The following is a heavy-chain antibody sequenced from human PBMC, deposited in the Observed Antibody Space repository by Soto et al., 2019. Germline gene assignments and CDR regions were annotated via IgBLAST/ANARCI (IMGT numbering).Heavy chain of an antibody. J-gene: IGHJ3*01. Sequence: GQLLESGGGMVQPGGSLRLSCAASGFTFSSFAMNLVRLPPGRGLEWVAAVTSSASSTHYADSVKGRFTISRDNSKNTLYLQMNSLRADDTAVYYCAKGGAVLLDPFVVWGQGTMVTVSS. CDR1: GFTFSSFA. CDR3: AKGGAVLLDPFVV. CDR2: VTSSASST. V-gene: IGHV3-23*01. D-gene: IGHD1-26*01.